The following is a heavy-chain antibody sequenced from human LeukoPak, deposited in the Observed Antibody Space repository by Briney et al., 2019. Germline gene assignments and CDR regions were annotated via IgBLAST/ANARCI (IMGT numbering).Heavy chain of an antibody. D-gene: IGHD3-16*01. CDR3: ARLAYAGDYFDY. J-gene: IGHJ4*02. V-gene: IGHV5-51*01. CDR2: IYPGDSDT. Sequence: GESLKISCKGSGYTFNNFWIAWVRPKPGKGLEWMSMIYPGDSDTRYSPSFRGQVTSSVDRSTNTAYLHWRSLKASDTAIYYCARLAYAGDYFDYWGQGTLVTVSS. CDR1: GYTFNNFW.